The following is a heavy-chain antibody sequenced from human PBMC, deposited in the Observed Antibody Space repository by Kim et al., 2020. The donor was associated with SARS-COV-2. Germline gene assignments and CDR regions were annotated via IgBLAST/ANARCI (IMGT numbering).Heavy chain of an antibody. D-gene: IGHD3-10*01. V-gene: IGHV4-34*01. CDR1: GGSFSGYY. J-gene: IGHJ4*02. CDR3: ARGNLYYYGSGSYNY. Sequence: SETLSLTCAVYGGSFSGYYWSWIRQPPGKGLEWIGEINHSGSTNYNPSLKSRVTISVDTSKNQFSLKLSSVTAADTAVYYCARGNLYYYGSGSYNYWGQG. CDR2: INHSGST.